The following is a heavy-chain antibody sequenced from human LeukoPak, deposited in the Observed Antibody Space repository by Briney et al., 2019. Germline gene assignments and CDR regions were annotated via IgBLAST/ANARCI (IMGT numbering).Heavy chain of an antibody. CDR2: IRSKANSYAT. CDR1: GFTFSGSA. V-gene: IGHV3-73*01. Sequence: QSGGSLRLSCAASGFTFSGSAMHWVRQASGKGLEWVGRIRSKANSYATAYAASVKGRFTISRDDSKNTAYLQMNSLKTEDTAVYYCTSLSYYDFWSGYYATDAFDIWGQGTMVTVSS. J-gene: IGHJ3*02. CDR3: TSLSYYDFWSGYYATDAFDI. D-gene: IGHD3-3*01.